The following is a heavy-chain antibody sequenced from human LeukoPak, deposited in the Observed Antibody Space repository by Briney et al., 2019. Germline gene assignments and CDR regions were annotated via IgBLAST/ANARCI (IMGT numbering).Heavy chain of an antibody. D-gene: IGHD4-17*01. V-gene: IGHV4-59*01. CDR2: IYYSGNT. Sequence: SETLSLTCAVYGGSFNGYYWSWIRQPPGKGLEWIGYIYYSGNTNYNPSLKNRITISIDTSNNQVSLKLRSVTAADTAVYYCARQMFSTVSPFDYWGQGALVTVSS. CDR3: ARQMFSTVSPFDY. J-gene: IGHJ4*02. CDR1: GGSFNGYY.